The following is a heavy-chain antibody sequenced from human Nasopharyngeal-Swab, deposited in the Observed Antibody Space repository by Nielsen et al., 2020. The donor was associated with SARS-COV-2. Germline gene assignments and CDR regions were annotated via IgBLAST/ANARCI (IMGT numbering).Heavy chain of an antibody. J-gene: IGHJ5*02. V-gene: IGHV3-48*03. CDR1: GITLDNHE. D-gene: IGHD6-19*01. CDR3: ARASRGWS. CDR2: ISTSGATI. Sequence: GESLKISCAASGITLDNHEMNWVPQAPGKGLEWVSYISTSGATIHYADSVRGRFTISRDNAKKSLYLQMNSLRAEDTAVYYCARASRGWSWGQGTLVTVSS.